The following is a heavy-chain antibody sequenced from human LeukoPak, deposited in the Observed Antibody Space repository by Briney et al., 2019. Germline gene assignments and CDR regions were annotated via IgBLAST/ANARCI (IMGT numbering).Heavy chain of an antibody. CDR3: ARGAVLFRPTYFTVTTPYFDY. Sequence: SETLSLTCAVYGGSFSGYYWTWIRQPPGKGLEWIGETRHGVNSNYNPSLKSRVTISVDTSRSESSLNLSSVTAADTAVYYCARGAVLFRPTYFTVTTPYFDYWGQGTLVTVSS. J-gene: IGHJ4*02. CDR2: TRHGVNS. V-gene: IGHV4-34*01. D-gene: IGHD4-17*01. CDR1: GGSFSGYY.